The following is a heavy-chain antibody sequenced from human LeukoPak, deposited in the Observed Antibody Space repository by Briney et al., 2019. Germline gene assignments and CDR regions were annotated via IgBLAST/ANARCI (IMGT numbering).Heavy chain of an antibody. Sequence: PGGSLRLSCAASGFTFSDYYMSWIRQAPGKGLEWVSYISSSGSTIYYADSVKGRFTVSRDNSKNSFSLQMNSLSADDTAVYYCARGSGDILTGYSGMDVWGQGTTVTVSS. CDR3: ARGSGDILTGYSGMDV. D-gene: IGHD3-9*01. CDR2: ISSSGSTI. J-gene: IGHJ6*02. V-gene: IGHV3-11*01. CDR1: GFTFSDYY.